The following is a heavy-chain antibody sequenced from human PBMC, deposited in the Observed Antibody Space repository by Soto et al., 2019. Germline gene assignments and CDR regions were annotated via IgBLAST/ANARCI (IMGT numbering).Heavy chain of an antibody. J-gene: IGHJ4*02. D-gene: IGHD3-22*01. CDR1: GFTFNLYT. CDR2: ISSTSSYI. CDR3: ATEGRSGYRNLDL. Sequence: DVQLVESGGGLVKPGGSLRLSCTASGFTFNLYTLNWVRQAPGKGLEWVSSISSTSSYIYYADSVKGRFAISRDNAEKSLFLQRSDLTAEDTALYSCATEGRSGYRNLDLWGQGTLVTVSS. V-gene: IGHV3-21*01.